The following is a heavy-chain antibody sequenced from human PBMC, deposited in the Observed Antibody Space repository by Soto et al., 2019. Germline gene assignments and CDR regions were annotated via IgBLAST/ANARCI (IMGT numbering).Heavy chain of an antibody. Sequence: PGESLKISCKASGYIIKNYWIGWVRQMPGQGLEWMGIIFPDDSDTRYSPSFQGHVTISVDKSISTAYVQWSSLKASDSAIYYCFRGGVTSRTFDYWGQGNLVNVSS. CDR3: FRGGVTSRTFDY. J-gene: IGHJ4*02. CDR2: IFPDDSDT. V-gene: IGHV5-51*01. CDR1: GYIIKNYW. D-gene: IGHD3-16*01.